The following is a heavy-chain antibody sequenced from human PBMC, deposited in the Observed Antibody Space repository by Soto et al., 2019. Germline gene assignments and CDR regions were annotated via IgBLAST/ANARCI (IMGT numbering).Heavy chain of an antibody. CDR3: ARDSEVASPRYCSSTSCSGGLLGY. J-gene: IGHJ4*02. V-gene: IGHV1-2*04. CDR2: INPNSGGT. D-gene: IGHD2-2*01. Sequence: ASVKVSCKASGYTFTGYYMHWVRQAPGQGLEWMGWINPNSGGTNYAQKFQGWVTMTRDTSISTAYMELSRLRSDDTAVYYCARDSEVASPRYCSSTSCSGGLLGYWGQGTLVTVSS. CDR1: GYTFTGYY.